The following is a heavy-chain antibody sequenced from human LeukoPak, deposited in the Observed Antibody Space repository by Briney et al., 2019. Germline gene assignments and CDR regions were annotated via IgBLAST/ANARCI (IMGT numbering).Heavy chain of an antibody. CDR1: GYTFTGYY. J-gene: IGHJ3*02. V-gene: IGHV1-2*02. CDR3: ARGDGDGPARRAFDI. CDR2: INPTSGDT. Sequence: GASVKVSCKASGYTFTGYYMHWGRQAPGQGLEWMGWINPTSGDTNYLQKFQGRVIMTRGTSISTAYMELSRVRSDDTAVYYCARGDGDGPARRAFDIWGQGTMVTVSS. D-gene: IGHD7-27*01.